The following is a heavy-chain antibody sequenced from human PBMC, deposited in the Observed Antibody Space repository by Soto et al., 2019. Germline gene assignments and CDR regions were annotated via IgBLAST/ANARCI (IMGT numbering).Heavy chain of an antibody. Sequence: SLRLSCAASGFTFDDYAMHWVRQAPGKGLEWVSGISWNSGSIGYADSVKGRFTISRDNAKNSLYLQMNSLRAEDTALYYCAKVAVADYYYYGMDVWGQGTTVTVSS. V-gene: IGHV3-9*01. J-gene: IGHJ6*02. CDR1: GFTFDDYA. D-gene: IGHD6-19*01. CDR2: ISWNSGSI. CDR3: AKVAVADYYYYGMDV.